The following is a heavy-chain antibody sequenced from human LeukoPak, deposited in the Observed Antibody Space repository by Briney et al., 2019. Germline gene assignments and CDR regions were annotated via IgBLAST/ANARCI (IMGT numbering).Heavy chain of an antibody. CDR1: GGSVSSGRYY. J-gene: IGHJ4*02. Sequence: SETLSLTCTVSGGSVSSGRYYWSWIRQPPGKGLERIGYFYYSGSTNYNPSLKTRVTISVDTSKNQFSLKVSSVTAADTAVYYCARKRTGDQGYYFDYWGQGTLVTVSS. V-gene: IGHV4-61*01. CDR3: ARKRTGDQGYYFDY. CDR2: FYYSGST. D-gene: IGHD1-1*01.